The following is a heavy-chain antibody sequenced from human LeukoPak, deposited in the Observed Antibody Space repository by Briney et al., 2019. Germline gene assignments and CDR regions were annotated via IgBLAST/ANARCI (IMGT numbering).Heavy chain of an antibody. V-gene: IGHV1-18*01. CDR1: GYTFTSYG. CDR2: ISAYNGNT. Sequence: GASVKVSCKASGYTFTSYGISWVRQAPGQGLEWMGWISAYNGNTNYAQKLQGRVTMTTGTSTSTAYMELRSLRSDDTAVYYCARDPGIGCSSTSCYIWFDPWGQGTLVTVSS. CDR3: ARDPGIGCSSTSCYIWFDP. J-gene: IGHJ5*02. D-gene: IGHD2-2*02.